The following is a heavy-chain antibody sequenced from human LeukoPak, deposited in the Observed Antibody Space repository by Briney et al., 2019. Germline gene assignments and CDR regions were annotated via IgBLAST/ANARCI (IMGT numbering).Heavy chain of an antibody. J-gene: IGHJ4*02. V-gene: IGHV3-15*01. CDR1: GFSFNSAW. D-gene: IGHD6-19*01. CDR3: ARQGEVWPVYYFDH. Sequence: GGSLRLSCAASGFSFNSAWMSWVRQAPGKGLEWIGRIKSNAEGGTADYAAPVKGRFTISRDDSKNTVYLQMNSLKIEDTAVYYCARQGEVWPVYYFDHWGQGNLVTVSS. CDR2: IKSNAEGGTA.